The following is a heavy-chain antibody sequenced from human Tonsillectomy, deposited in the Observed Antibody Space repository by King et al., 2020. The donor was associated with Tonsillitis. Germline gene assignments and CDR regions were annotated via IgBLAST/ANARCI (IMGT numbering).Heavy chain of an antibody. D-gene: IGHD2-15*01. CDR3: AGGGGKVVVAATWGRSAFDI. V-gene: IGHV4-34*01. J-gene: IGHJ3*02. CDR2: INHSGST. Sequence: VQLQQWGAGLLKPSETLSLTCAVYGGSFSGYYWSWNRQPPGKGLEWIGEINHSGSTNYNPSLKSRVTVSVDTSKNQFSLKLSSVTAADTAVYYCAGGGGKVVVAATWGRSAFDIWGQGTMVTVSS. CDR1: GGSFSGYY.